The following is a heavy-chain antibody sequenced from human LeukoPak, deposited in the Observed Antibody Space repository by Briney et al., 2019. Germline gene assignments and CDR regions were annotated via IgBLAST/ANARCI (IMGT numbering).Heavy chain of an antibody. CDR3: ARRIAVAGTVFFVNWFDP. Sequence: PSETLSLTCSVSGDSISTSSYYWGWIRQPPGKGLEWIGTIYYSGSTYYNPSLTSRVTISVDTSKNQFSLKLSSVTAADTAVYYCARRIAVAGTVFFVNWFDPWGQGTLVTVSS. CDR2: IYYSGST. V-gene: IGHV4-39*01. J-gene: IGHJ5*02. D-gene: IGHD6-19*01. CDR1: GDSISTSSYY.